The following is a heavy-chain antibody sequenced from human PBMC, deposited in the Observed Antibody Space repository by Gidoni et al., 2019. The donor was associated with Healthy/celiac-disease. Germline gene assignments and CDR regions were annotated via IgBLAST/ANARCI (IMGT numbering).Heavy chain of an antibody. V-gene: IGHV3-33*01. CDR3: ARAKGIAAAGTTFHYYYYMDV. CDR1: GFTFISYG. J-gene: IGHJ6*03. CDR2: IWYDGGNK. Sequence: QVQLVESGGGVVQPGRSLRLSWAASGFTFISYGLHWFRPVPGKGLEGLAVIWYDGGNKYYADSVKGRFTISRDNSKNTLYLQMNSLRAEDTAVYYCARAKGIAAAGTTFHYYYYMDVWGKGTTVAVSS. D-gene: IGHD6-13*01.